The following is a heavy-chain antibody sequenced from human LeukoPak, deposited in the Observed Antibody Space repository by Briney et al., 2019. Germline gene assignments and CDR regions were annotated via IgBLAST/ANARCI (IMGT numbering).Heavy chain of an antibody. D-gene: IGHD1-26*01. CDR3: ARGDSGTYPTCFDY. J-gene: IGHJ4*02. V-gene: IGHV3-30-3*01. CDR2: ISYDGSNK. Sequence: GGSLRLSCATSGCTFSNYAMHWVRQAPGKGLEWVALISYDGSNKYYADSVKGRFTISRDNSKNTLYLQMNSLRAEDTAVYYCARGDSGTYPTCFDYWGQGTLVTVSS. CDR1: GCTFSNYA.